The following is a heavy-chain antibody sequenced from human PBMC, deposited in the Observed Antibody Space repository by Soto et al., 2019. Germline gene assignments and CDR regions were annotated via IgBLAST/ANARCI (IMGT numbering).Heavy chain of an antibody. CDR2: INPSGGST. V-gene: IGHV1-46*03. J-gene: IGHJ4*02. CDR3: AIRYNWNDGEAAGLDY. Sequence: QVQLVQSGAEVKKPGASVKVSCKASGYTFTSYYMHWVRQAPGQGLEWMGIINPSGGSTSYAQKFQGRVTMTRDTSTSTVYMELSSLRSEDTAVYYCAIRYNWNDGEAAGLDYWGQGTLVTVSS. CDR1: GYTFTSYY. D-gene: IGHD1-1*01.